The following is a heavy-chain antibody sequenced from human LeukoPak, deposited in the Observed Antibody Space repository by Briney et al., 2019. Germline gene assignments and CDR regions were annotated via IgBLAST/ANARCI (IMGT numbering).Heavy chain of an antibody. V-gene: IGHV4-59*01. CDR1: GGSISSYY. CDR3: ARETYDFWSGYSETYFDY. Sequence: SETLSLTCTVSGGSISSYYWSWIRQPPGKGLEWIGYIYYSGSTNYNPSLKSRVTISVDTSKNQFSLKLSSVTAADTAVYYCARETYDFWSGYSETYFDYWGQGTLSPSPQ. CDR2: IYYSGST. J-gene: IGHJ4*02. D-gene: IGHD3-3*01.